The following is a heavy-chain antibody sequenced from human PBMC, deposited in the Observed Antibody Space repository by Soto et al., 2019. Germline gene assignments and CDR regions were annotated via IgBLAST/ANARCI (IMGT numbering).Heavy chain of an antibody. CDR1: GGSISSYY. Sequence: PSETLSLTCTVPGGSISSYYWNWIRQPPGKGLEWIGYIYYSGTTNYNPSLKSRVTMSVDTSKNRFSLKLGSVTAADTAVYYCARTSGVSSSSYYDYWGQGTLVTVSP. CDR2: IYYSGTT. CDR3: ARTSGVSSSSYYDY. J-gene: IGHJ4*02. D-gene: IGHD3-22*01. V-gene: IGHV4-59*01.